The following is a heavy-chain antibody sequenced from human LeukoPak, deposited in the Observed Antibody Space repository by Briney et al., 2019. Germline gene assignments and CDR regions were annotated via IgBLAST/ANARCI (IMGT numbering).Heavy chain of an antibody. D-gene: IGHD3-16*01. CDR2: TNPDGSYT. Sequence: GGSLRLSCAASGFTFSTYWMHWVRQAPGKGLVWVSRTNPDGSYTSYGDSVKGRFTTSRDNAKNTLFLQMNSLTAEDTAVYYCVNDMIGPVDYWGQGTLVTVS. CDR1: GFTFSTYW. V-gene: IGHV3-74*01. J-gene: IGHJ4*02. CDR3: VNDMIGPVDY.